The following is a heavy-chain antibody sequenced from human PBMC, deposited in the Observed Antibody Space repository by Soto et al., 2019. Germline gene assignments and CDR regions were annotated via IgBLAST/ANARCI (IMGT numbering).Heavy chain of an antibody. CDR2: ISAYNGNT. CDR1: GYTFTSYG. J-gene: IGHJ4*02. CDR3: ARVPNYFDC. V-gene: IGHV1-18*01. Sequence: QVQLVQSGAEVKKPGASVKVSCKASGYTFTSYGISWVRQAPGQGLEWMGWISAYNGNTKDAQKPQGRVTRTTDTSPNTAYMELRSLRSEDTAVDYCARVPNYFDCWAQGTLVTVSS.